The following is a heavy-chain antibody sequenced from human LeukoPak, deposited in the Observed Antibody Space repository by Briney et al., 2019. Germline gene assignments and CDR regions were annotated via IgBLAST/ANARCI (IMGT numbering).Heavy chain of an antibody. V-gene: IGHV1-69*06. Sequence: SVKVSCKASGGTFSSYAINWVRQAPGHGLEWMGGIIPIFGTANYAQKFQGRVTITADKSTSTAYMELSSLRSEDTAVYYCARDGGLYCSGGNCYGGLDYYYYMDVWGKGTTVTVSS. J-gene: IGHJ6*03. CDR2: IIPIFGTA. D-gene: IGHD2-15*01. CDR3: ARDGGLYCSGGNCYGGLDYYYYMDV. CDR1: GGTFSSYA.